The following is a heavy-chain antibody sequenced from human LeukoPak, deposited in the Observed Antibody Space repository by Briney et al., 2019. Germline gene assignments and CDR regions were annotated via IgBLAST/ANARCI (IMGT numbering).Heavy chain of an antibody. V-gene: IGHV3-21*04. D-gene: IGHD2-2*01. CDR2: ISSSSSYI. J-gene: IGHJ5*02. CDR1: GFTFSSYW. Sequence: GGSLRLSCAASGFTFSSYWMIWVRQAPGKGLEWVSSISSSSSYIYYADSVKGRFTISRDNAKNSLYLQMNSLRSEDTAVYYCARDTRHRYCSTTSCYRGWFDPWGQGTLVTVSS. CDR3: ARDTRHRYCSTTSCYRGWFDP.